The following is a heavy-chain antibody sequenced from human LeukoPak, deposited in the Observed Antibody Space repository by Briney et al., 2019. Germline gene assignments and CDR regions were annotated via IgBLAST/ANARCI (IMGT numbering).Heavy chain of an antibody. CDR3: ARDSRYYGSGSYYGSNWFDP. D-gene: IGHD3-10*01. J-gene: IGHJ5*02. CDR1: GGSISSSSYY. CDR2: IYYSGST. Sequence: PSETLSLTCTVSGGSISSSSYYWSWIRQPPGKGLEWIGYIYYSGSTNYNPSLKSRVTISVDTSKNQFSLKLSSVTAADTAVYYCARDSRYYGSGSYYGSNWFDPWGQGTLVTVSS. V-gene: IGHV4-61*01.